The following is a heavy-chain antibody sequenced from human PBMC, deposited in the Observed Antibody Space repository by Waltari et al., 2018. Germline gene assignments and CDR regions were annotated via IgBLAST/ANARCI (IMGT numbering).Heavy chain of an antibody. CDR1: GGSFSGYY. CDR2: INHSGST. D-gene: IGHD6-6*01. J-gene: IGHJ6*03. CDR3: ARRGGREYSSSSEYYYYMDV. Sequence: QVQLQQWGAGLLKPSETLSLTCAVYGGSFSGYYWSWIRQPPGKGLEWSGEINHSGSTNNNPSLNARVTRSVDTSKNQFSMKLSSVTAADTAVYYCARRGGREYSSSSEYYYYMDVWGKGTTVTVSS. V-gene: IGHV4-34*01.